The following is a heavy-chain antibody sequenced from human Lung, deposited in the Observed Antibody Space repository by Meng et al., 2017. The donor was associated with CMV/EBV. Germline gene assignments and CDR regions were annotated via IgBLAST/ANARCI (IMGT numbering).Heavy chain of an antibody. D-gene: IGHD1-14*01. J-gene: IGHJ6*02. Sequence: SXTLSLXCTVSGGSISNSNHCWVWIRQPPGKGLESIVTMYYSGITYYNPSLKARVTMSADTSKNQFSLRLTSVTAADTAMYYCARSVRNNKSYNYYGMDVXDQGXTVTVSS. CDR3: ARSVRNNKSYNYYGMDV. CDR2: MYYSGIT. CDR1: GGSISNSNHC. V-gene: IGHV4-39*07.